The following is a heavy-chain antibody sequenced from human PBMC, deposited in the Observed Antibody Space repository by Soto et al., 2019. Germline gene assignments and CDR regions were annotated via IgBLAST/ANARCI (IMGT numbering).Heavy chain of an antibody. Sequence: GASVKVSCKASGYSFTSYGISWVRQAPGQGFEWMGWISVHNGNTNYAQKVQGRVTMTTDTSTSTAYMELRSLRSDDTAVYYCARGLTRHLTYYYYGMDVWGQGATVTVSS. D-gene: IGHD2-21*02. J-gene: IGHJ6*02. CDR3: ARGLTRHLTYYYYGMDV. CDR2: ISVHNGNT. V-gene: IGHV1-18*01. CDR1: GYSFTSYG.